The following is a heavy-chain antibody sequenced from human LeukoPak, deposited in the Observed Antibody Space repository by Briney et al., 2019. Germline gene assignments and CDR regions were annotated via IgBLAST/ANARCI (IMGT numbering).Heavy chain of an antibody. V-gene: IGHV1-18*01. D-gene: IGHD1-26*01. CDR1: GYTFTSYG. J-gene: IGHJ4*02. Sequence: ASVRVSCKASGYTFTSYGISWVRQAPGQGLEWMGWISAYNGNANYAQKLQGRVTMTTDTSTSTAYMELRSLRSDDTAVYYCALSGSYAPFDYWGQGTLVTVSS. CDR3: ALSGSYAPFDY. CDR2: ISAYNGNA.